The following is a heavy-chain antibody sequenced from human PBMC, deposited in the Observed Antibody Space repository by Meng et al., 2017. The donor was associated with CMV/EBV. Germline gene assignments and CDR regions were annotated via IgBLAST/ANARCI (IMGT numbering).Heavy chain of an antibody. CDR1: GFTFSTHT. J-gene: IGHJ4*02. D-gene: IGHD6-13*01. V-gene: IGHV3-21*01. CDR2: FSSGSNYL. Sequence: CVGSGFTFSTHTSIWVRQVPGKALEWVSSFSSGSNYLSSIPSLKVRFTISRDNAKNSLFLQMDSLRAEDTAVYYCARVPVAGAGKADYWGQGTLVTVSS. CDR3: ARVPVAGAGKADY.